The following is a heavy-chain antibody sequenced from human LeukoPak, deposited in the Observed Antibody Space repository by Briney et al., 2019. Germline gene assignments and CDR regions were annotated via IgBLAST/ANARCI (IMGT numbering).Heavy chain of an antibody. J-gene: IGHJ4*02. V-gene: IGHV3-74*01. D-gene: IGHD6-19*01. Sequence: GGSLRLSCAASGFTFSSYWMHWVRQAPGKGLVWVSRINSDGSSTSYADSVKGRFTISRDNAKNTLSLQMNSLRAEDTAVYYCASFLYSSGLDYWGQGTLVTVSS. CDR3: ASFLYSSGLDY. CDR2: INSDGSST. CDR1: GFTFSSYW.